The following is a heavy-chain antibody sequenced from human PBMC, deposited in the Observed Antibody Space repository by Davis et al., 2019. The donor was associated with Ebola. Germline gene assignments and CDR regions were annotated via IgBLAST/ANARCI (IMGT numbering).Heavy chain of an antibody. J-gene: IGHJ6*03. Sequence: PGGSLRLSCAASGFTFSSYAMHWVRQAPGKGLEWVAVISYDGSNKYYADSVKGRFTISRDNSKNTLYLQMNSLRAEDTAVYYCAKDGVLAAAGLRDYYYYYMDVWGKGTTVTVSS. V-gene: IGHV3-30-3*01. CDR3: AKDGVLAAAGLRDYYYYYMDV. D-gene: IGHD6-13*01. CDR2: ISYDGSNK. CDR1: GFTFSSYA.